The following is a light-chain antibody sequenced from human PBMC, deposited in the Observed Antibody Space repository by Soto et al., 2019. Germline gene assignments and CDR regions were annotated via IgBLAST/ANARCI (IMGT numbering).Light chain of an antibody. Sequence: EIVMTHSPATLSVSPGERATLSCSASQTVNSNLAWYQQKPGQAPRLLIYDTSTRATGIPARFSGSGSGTEFTLTISSLQSEDFAVYYCQQYNNWPPITFGQGTRLEIK. CDR2: DTS. J-gene: IGKJ5*01. V-gene: IGKV3-15*01. CDR1: QTVNSN. CDR3: QQYNNWPPIT.